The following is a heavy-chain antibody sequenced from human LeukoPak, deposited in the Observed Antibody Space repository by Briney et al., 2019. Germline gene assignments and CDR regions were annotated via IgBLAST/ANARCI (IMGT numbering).Heavy chain of an antibody. CDR3: ARREAGTIDY. CDR1: GFTFSSYE. J-gene: IGHJ4*02. CDR2: ISSSGSTI. D-gene: IGHD6-19*01. Sequence: GGSLRLSCAGSGFTFSSYEMNWVRQAPGKGLEWVSYISSSGSTIYYADSVKGRFTVSRDNAKNSLYLQMNSLRAEDTAVYYCARREAGTIDYWGQGTLVTVSS. V-gene: IGHV3-48*03.